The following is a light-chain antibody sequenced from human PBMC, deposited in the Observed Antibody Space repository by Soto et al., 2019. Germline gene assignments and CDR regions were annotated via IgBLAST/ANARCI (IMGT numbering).Light chain of an antibody. CDR3: QQRIKWPLP. Sequence: EIVLTQSPGTLSLSPGERATLSCRASQSVSSSYLAWYQQKPGQAPRLLIYGASSRATGIPDRFSGSGSGTDFTLTISSLEPEDFAVYYCQQRIKWPLPFGGGTKVDIK. V-gene: IGKV3D-20*02. CDR1: QSVSSSY. CDR2: GAS. J-gene: IGKJ4*01.